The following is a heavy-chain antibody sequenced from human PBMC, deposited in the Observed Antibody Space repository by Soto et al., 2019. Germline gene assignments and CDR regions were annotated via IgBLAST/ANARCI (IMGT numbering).Heavy chain of an antibody. Sequence: PGESLKLSVTSPGFTFSDFAMAWVRQAPGKGLEWVSSASGSGSGTYYADSVKGRFTISRDNSKNTLFLHMTNLRAGDTALYFCAKGRPGVAAAPDYWGQGTLVTVSS. CDR3: AKGRPGVAAAPDY. V-gene: IGHV3-23*01. CDR1: GFTFSDFA. J-gene: IGHJ4*02. CDR2: ASGSGSGT. D-gene: IGHD2-21*01.